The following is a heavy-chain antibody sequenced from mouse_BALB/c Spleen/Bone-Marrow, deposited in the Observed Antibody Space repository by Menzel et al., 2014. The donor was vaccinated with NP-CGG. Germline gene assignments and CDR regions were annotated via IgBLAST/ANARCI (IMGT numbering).Heavy chain of an antibody. CDR3: ARGGLHYFDY. D-gene: IGHD3-3*01. Sequence: DLVKPGASVKLSCKASGYTFTSYWINWIKQRPGQGLEWIGRIAPGSGSSYYNEMFKGKATLTVDTSSSSAYIQLSRLASEDSAVYFCARGGLHYFDYWGQGTTLTVSS. CDR1: GYTFTSYW. V-gene: IGHV1S41*01. J-gene: IGHJ2*01. CDR2: IAPGSGSS.